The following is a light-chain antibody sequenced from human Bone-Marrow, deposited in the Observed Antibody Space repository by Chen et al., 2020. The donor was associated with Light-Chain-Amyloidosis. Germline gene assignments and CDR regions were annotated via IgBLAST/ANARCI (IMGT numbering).Light chain of an antibody. Sequence: SYVLTQPSSVSVAPGQTATIACGGNNIGSTSVHWYQQTPGQVPLLVVYDDSDRPSGIPERLSGSNSGNTATLTISRVEAGDEADYYCQVWDRGSDRPVFGGGTKLTVL. J-gene: IGLJ3*02. V-gene: IGLV3-21*02. CDR3: QVWDRGSDRPV. CDR1: NIGSTS. CDR2: DDS.